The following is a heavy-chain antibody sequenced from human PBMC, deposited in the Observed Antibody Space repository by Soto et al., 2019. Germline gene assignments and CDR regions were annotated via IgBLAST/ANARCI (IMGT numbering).Heavy chain of an antibody. CDR2: INAGNGNT. J-gene: IGHJ5*02. CDR3: ARAVRGVITGWFDP. D-gene: IGHD3-10*01. V-gene: IGHV1-3*01. CDR1: GYTFTSYA. Sequence: ASVKVSCKASGYTFTSYAMHWVRQAPGQRLEWMGWINAGNGNTKYSQKFQGRVTITRDTSASTACMELSSLRSEDTAVYYCARAVRGVITGWFDPWGQGTLVTVSS.